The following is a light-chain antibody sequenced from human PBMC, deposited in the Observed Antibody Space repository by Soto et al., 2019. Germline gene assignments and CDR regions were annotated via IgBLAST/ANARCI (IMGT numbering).Light chain of an antibody. V-gene: IGLV2-14*01. CDR1: NRDIGNYNC. Sequence: SALTPPASVSVSPGRSITISCTGTNRDIGNYNCVSWYQHHPGKASKLMIYEVTSRPSGVSDRFSGSKSGMTASLTISGLQPEDEADYFCASYRSANTLVVFGTGTKVTVL. J-gene: IGLJ1*01. CDR3: ASYRSANTLVV. CDR2: EVT.